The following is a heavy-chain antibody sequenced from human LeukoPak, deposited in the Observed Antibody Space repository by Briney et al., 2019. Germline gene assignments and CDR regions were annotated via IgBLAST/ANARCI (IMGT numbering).Heavy chain of an antibody. Sequence: SETLSLTCTVSGGSISRSGYYCSWIRQSPGKGLEWIGSMYYSGSTYYNPSLKSRVTTAVDTSRNQFSLKLSSVTAADTAVYYCARANPVLMVSKYFQHWGQGTLVTVSS. CDR3: ARANPVLMVSKYFQH. CDR1: GGSISRSGYY. J-gene: IGHJ1*01. CDR2: MYYSGST. V-gene: IGHV4-39*01. D-gene: IGHD2-8*01.